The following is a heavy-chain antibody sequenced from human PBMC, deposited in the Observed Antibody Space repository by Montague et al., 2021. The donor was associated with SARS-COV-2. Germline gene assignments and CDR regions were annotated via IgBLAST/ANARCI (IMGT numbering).Heavy chain of an antibody. CDR1: GGSISSSSYY. V-gene: IGHV4-39*02. D-gene: IGHD6-19*01. Sequence: SETLSLTCTVSGGSISSSSYYWSWIRQPPGKGLEWIGSISYSGSTNYNPSLKSRVTISVDTSKNQFSLKLSSVTAADTAVYYCARDIEVSGQFDYWGQGTLVTVSS. CDR2: ISYSGST. CDR3: ARDIEVSGQFDY. J-gene: IGHJ4*02.